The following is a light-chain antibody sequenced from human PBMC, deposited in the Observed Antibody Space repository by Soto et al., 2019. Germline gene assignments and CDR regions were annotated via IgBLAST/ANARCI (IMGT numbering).Light chain of an antibody. V-gene: IGKV3-20*01. CDR2: AAS. CDR1: QSVRSSY. Sequence: EIVLTQSPGTLSLSPGERATLSCRASQSVRSSYLAWYQQTPGQTPRLLIYAASSRATGIPDRFSGSGSGTDFSLTISRLEAEDFAVYYCQQYGSSPRTFGQGTKV. J-gene: IGKJ1*01. CDR3: QQYGSSPRT.